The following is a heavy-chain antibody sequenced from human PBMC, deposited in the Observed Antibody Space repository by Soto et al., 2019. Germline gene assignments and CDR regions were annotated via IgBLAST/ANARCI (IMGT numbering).Heavy chain of an antibody. CDR1: HGSISSYY. Sequence: SETLSLTCTVSHGSISSYYWSWVRQPPGKGLEWIGYVYYSGSTNYNPSLKSRVTISVDTSKNQFSLKLSSVTAADTAVYYCARHRRRNYYGMDVWGQGTTVTVSS. CDR3: ARHRRRNYYGMDV. J-gene: IGHJ6*02. CDR2: VYYSGST. V-gene: IGHV4-59*01.